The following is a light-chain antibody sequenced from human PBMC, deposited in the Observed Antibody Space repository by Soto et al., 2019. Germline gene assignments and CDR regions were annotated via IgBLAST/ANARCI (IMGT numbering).Light chain of an antibody. CDR2: AAS. Sequence: DIQMTQSPCSLSASVGDRVSITCRASQSISTHLSWYQQKPGKAPKLLIYAASSLQSWVPSRFTGSGSGTDFTLTISSLQPEDFATYYCQQSYTSWWTFGQGTKVEIK. CDR3: QQSYTSWWT. V-gene: IGKV1-39*01. CDR1: QSISTH. J-gene: IGKJ1*01.